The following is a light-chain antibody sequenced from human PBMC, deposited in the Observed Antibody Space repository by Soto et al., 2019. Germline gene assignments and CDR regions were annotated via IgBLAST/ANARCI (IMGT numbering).Light chain of an antibody. Sequence: EIVMTQSPATLSVSPGDRATLSCRASQSVSSSLAWYQQIPGQAPRLLIYDASTRATGSQARFGGSGSGTEFTLTISSLQSEDVAVYYCQQYNNWPPLAFGGGTKVELK. CDR1: QSVSSS. CDR3: QQYNNWPPLA. V-gene: IGKV3-15*01. CDR2: DAS. J-gene: IGKJ4*01.